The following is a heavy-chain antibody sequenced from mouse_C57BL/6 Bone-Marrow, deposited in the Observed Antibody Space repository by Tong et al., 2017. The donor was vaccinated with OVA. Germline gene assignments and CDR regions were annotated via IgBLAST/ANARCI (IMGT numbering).Heavy chain of an antibody. Sequence: EVQLQESGGGLVQPGESLKLSCESNEYEFPSHDMSWVRKTPEKRLELVAAINSDGGSTYYPDTMERRFIISRDNTKKTQNMQMSRMRSEDTAVHYYARPRDEPLYHAMDYWGQGTSVPVSS. J-gene: IGHJ4*01. CDR1: EYEFPSHD. D-gene: IGHD3-3*01. CDR2: INSDGGST. CDR3: ARPRDEPLYHAMDY. V-gene: IGHV5-2*01.